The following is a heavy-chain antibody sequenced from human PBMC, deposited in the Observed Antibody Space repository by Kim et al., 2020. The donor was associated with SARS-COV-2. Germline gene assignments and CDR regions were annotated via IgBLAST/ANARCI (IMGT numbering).Heavy chain of an antibody. V-gene: IGHV3-64D*09. J-gene: IGHJ6*02. Sequence: SVKGRFTISRDNSENTLYLQMSSLRAADTAVYYCVKGGSNAYYYYGMDVWGQGTTVTVSS. CDR3: VKGGSNAYYYYGMDV. D-gene: IGHD2-15*01.